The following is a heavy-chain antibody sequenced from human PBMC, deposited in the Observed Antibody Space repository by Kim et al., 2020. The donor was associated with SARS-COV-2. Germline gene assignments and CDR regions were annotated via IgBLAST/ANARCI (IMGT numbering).Heavy chain of an antibody. CDR2: IKSKTDGGTT. CDR1: GFTFSNAW. D-gene: IGHD4-4*01. CDR3: TTGDYSNYALGAFDI. V-gene: IGHV3-15*01. J-gene: IGHJ3*02. Sequence: GGSLRLSCAASGFTFSNAWMSWVRQAPGKGLEWVGRIKSKTDGGTTDYAAPVKGRFTISRDDSKNTLYLQMNSLKTEDTAVYYCTTGDYSNYALGAFDIWGQGTMVTVSS.